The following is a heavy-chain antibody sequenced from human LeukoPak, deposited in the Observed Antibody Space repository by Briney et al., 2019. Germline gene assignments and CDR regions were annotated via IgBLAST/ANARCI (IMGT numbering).Heavy chain of an antibody. CDR2: INPSGGST. CDR3: ARANCSSPSCYQSWFAP. D-gene: IGHD2-2*01. Sequence: ASVKVSCKASGYTFTSYYMHWVRQAPGQGLEWMGIINPSGGSTSYAQKFQGRVTMTRDTSTSTVYMEPSSLRSEDTAVYYCARANCSSPSCYQSWFAPWGQGTLVTVSS. V-gene: IGHV1-46*01. CDR1: GYTFTSYY. J-gene: IGHJ5*02.